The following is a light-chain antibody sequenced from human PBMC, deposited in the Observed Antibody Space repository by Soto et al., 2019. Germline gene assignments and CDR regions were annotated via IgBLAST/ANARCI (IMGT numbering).Light chain of an antibody. CDR1: RSDVGGYNY. CDR3: SSYTSSSTPVV. J-gene: IGLJ2*01. V-gene: IGLV2-14*01. CDR2: DVS. Sequence: QSALTQPASVSGSLGQSITISCTGTRSDVGGYNYVSWYQQYPGKAPKLMIYDVSNRPSGVSNRFSGSKSGNTASLAISGLQAEDEAGYYCSSYTSSSTPVVFGGGTKLTVL.